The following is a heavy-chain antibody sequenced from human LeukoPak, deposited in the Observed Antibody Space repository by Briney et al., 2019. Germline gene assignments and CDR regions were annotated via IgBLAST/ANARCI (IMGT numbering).Heavy chain of an antibody. CDR1: GGTFSSYA. CDR3: AREGAIRDDAFDI. Sequence: SVKVSCKASGGTFSSYAISWVRQPPGQGLEWMGRIIPILGIANYAQKFQGRVTITADKSTSTAYMELSSLRSEDTAVYYCAREGAIRDDAFDIWGQGTMVTVSS. V-gene: IGHV1-69*04. J-gene: IGHJ3*02. CDR2: IIPILGIA. D-gene: IGHD1-26*01.